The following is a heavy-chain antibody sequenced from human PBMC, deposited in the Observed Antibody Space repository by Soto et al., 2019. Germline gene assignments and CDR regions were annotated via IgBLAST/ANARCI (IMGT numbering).Heavy chain of an antibody. D-gene: IGHD2-2*01. CDR2: INNDRSHT. J-gene: IGHJ5*02. CDR3: SRDGHCITTSCYGNWFDT. CDR1: GFTFSSYW. V-gene: IGHV3-74*01. Sequence: GGSLRLSCAASGFTFSSYWMHWVRQVPGKGLVWVSRINNDRSHTSYADSVKGRFTISRDNARITRYLEMNSLGAEHTAVYYFSRDGHCITTSCYGNWFDTWDRETLVAISS.